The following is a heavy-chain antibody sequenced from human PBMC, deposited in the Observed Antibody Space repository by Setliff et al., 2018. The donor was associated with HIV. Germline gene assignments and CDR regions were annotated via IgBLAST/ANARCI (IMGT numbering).Heavy chain of an antibody. CDR1: GGSFSGSY. D-gene: IGHD6-19*01. V-gene: IGHV4-34*01. J-gene: IGHJ4*02. Sequence: SSETLSLTCAVYGGSFSGSYWSWIRQPPGKDLEWIGEINHSGSTNYNPSLKSRVTISVDTSKTQFSLKLSSVIAADTAVYYCTTSTVAGLFDYWDQGAPVTVSS. CDR2: INHSGST. CDR3: TTSTVAGLFDY.